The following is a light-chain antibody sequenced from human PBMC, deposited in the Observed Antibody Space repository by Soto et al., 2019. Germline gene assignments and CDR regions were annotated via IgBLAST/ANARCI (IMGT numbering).Light chain of an antibody. CDR1: QSVENY. CDR3: QQRAHWPPIT. J-gene: IGKJ5*01. Sequence: ETVLTQSPATLSLSPGERATLSCRASQSVENYLAWYQQKPGQAPRLLIYDASNRAAGIPARFSGSGSGTDFTLTISSLEPEDFAVYYCQQRAHWPPITFGQGTRLESK. CDR2: DAS. V-gene: IGKV3-11*01.